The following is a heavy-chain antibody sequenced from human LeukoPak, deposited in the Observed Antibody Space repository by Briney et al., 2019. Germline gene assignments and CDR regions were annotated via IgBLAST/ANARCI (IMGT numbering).Heavy chain of an antibody. V-gene: IGHV4-39*01. J-gene: IGHJ6*03. Sequence: PSETLSLTCTVSGGPISSSSYYWGWIRQPPGKGLEWIGSIYYSGSTYYNPSLKSRVTISVDTTKNQFSLKLSSVTAADTAVYYCASAHIAGYYYYYMDVWGKGTTVTVSS. CDR2: IYYSGST. D-gene: IGHD1-14*01. CDR1: GGPISSSSYY. CDR3: ASAHIAGYYYYYMDV.